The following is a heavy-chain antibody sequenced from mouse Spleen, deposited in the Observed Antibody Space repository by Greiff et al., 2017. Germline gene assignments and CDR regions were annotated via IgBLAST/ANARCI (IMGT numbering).Heavy chain of an antibody. J-gene: IGHJ4*01. Sequence: QVQLQQSGPGLVQPSQSLSITCTVSGFSLTSYGVHWVRQSPGKGLEWLGVIWSGGSTDYNAAFISRLSISKDNSKSQVFFKMNSLQADDTAIYYCARKDSSDYAMDYWGQGTSVTVSS. CDR3: ARKDSSDYAMDY. CDR2: IWSGGST. V-gene: IGHV2-2*01. D-gene: IGHD1-1*01. CDR1: GFSLTSYG.